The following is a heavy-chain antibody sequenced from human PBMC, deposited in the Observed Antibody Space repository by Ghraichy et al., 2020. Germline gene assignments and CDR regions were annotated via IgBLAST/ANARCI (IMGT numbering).Heavy chain of an antibody. CDR2: IGTAGDT. J-gene: IGHJ3*02. Sequence: GGSLRLSCAASGFTFSSYDMHWVRQATGKGLEWVSAIGTAGDTYYPGSVKGRFTISRENAKNSLYLQMNSLRAGDTAVYYCARGLYDSSGYYLNPGPFDIWGQGTMVTVSS. CDR3: ARGLYDSSGYYLNPGPFDI. D-gene: IGHD3-22*01. V-gene: IGHV3-13*01. CDR1: GFTFSSYD.